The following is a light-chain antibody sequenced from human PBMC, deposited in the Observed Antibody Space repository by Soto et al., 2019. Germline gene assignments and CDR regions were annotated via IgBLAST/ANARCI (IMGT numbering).Light chain of an antibody. V-gene: IGKV1-39*01. Sequence: DIQMTQSPSSLSASVGDRVTITCRPSQSINSYLNWYQQKPGKAPKLLISGASSWQSGVPSRFSGGGSGTDFTLTISSLQPEDVATYYCQQSYNIPPTFGQGTKVEIK. CDR1: QSINSY. J-gene: IGKJ1*01. CDR3: QQSYNIPPT. CDR2: GAS.